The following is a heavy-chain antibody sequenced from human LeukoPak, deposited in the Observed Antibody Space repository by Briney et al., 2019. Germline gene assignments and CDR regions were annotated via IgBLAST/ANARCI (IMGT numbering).Heavy chain of an antibody. CDR2: LYGAGAT. Sequence: GGSLRLSCAASGFIVSNNYMSWVRQAPGRGLEWVSILYGAGATYYTDSVRGRFTISRDSSKNTMSLQMNSLRAEDTAVYYCASGGTGARKFYSDPFHYWGQGALVTVSS. J-gene: IGHJ4*02. V-gene: IGHV3-53*01. CDR3: ASGGTGARKFYSDPFHY. D-gene: IGHD2-15*01. CDR1: GFIVSNNY.